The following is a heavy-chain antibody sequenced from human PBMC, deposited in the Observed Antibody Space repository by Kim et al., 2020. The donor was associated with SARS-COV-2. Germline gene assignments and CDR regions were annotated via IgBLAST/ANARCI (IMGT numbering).Heavy chain of an antibody. V-gene: IGHV4-38-2*02. CDR2: IYHSGST. Sequence: SETLSLTCTVSGYSISSGYYWGWIRQPPGKGLEWIGSIYHSGSTYYNPSLKSRVTISVDTSKNQFSLKLSSVTAADTAVYYCARAQRWLLFYFDYWGQGTLVTVSS. D-gene: IGHD5-18*01. CDR3: ARAQRWLLFYFDY. CDR1: GYSISSGYY. J-gene: IGHJ4*02.